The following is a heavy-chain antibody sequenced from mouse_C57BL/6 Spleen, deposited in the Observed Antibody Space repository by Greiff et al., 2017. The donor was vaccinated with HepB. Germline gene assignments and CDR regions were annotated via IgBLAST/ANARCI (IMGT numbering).Heavy chain of an antibody. D-gene: IGHD2-12*01. CDR1: GFTFSSYA. Sequence: EVKLMESGEGLVKPGGSLKLSCAASGFTFSSYAMSWVRQTPEKRLEWVAYISSGGDYIDYADTVKGRFTISRDNARNTLYLQMSSLKSEDTAMYYCTREGGYYSWFAYWGQGTLVTVSA. V-gene: IGHV5-9-1*02. J-gene: IGHJ3*01. CDR3: TREGGYYSWFAY. CDR2: ISSGGDYI.